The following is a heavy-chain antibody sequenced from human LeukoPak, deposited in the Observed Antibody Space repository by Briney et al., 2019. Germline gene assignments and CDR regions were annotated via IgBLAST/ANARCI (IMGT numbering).Heavy chain of an antibody. J-gene: IGHJ3*02. CDR2: IYNSRNT. CDR3: ARRNILTEGEAFDI. D-gene: IGHD3-9*01. CDR1: GGSISSYY. V-gene: IGHV4-59*08. Sequence: SETLSLTCTVSGGSISSYYWTWIRQPPGKGLEWIGYIYNSRNTNYNPSLKGRVTISVGTSENQFSLKLNSVTAADTAVYYCARRNILTEGEAFDIWGQGTLVTVSS.